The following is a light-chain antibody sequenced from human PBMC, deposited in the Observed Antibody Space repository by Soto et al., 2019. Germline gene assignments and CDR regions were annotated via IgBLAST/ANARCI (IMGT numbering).Light chain of an antibody. Sequence: QLVLTQPPSVSGAPGQRVTISCTGSSSNIGAGYDVHWYQQLPGTAPKLLIYGNSNRPSGVPDRFSGSKSGTSASLAITGLQAEDEADYYCQSYDSSLSGDYVVFGGGTKVTVL. CDR1: SSNIGAGYD. CDR2: GNS. V-gene: IGLV1-40*01. CDR3: QSYDSSLSGDYVV. J-gene: IGLJ2*01.